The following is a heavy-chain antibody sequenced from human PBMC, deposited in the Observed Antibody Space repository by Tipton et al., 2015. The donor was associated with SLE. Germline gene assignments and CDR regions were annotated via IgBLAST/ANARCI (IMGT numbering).Heavy chain of an antibody. CDR3: ASVDDTVTTHFEH. Sequence: TLSLTCTVSGHSISNGDYYWSWIRQLPGKGLEGIGYIYLSELTSYNPSLNNRVSISVDTSNSQFSLKLSSVTAADTAIYYCASVDDTVTTHFEHWGQGTLVTVSS. J-gene: IGHJ4*02. CDR2: IYLSELT. V-gene: IGHV4-31*03. D-gene: IGHD4-17*01. CDR1: GHSISNGDYY.